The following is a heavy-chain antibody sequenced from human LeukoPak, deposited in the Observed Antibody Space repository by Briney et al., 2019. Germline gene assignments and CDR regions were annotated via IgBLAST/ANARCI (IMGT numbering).Heavy chain of an antibody. V-gene: IGHV4-59*01. D-gene: IGHD3-10*01. Sequence: SETLSLTCTVSGGSISSYYWSWIRQPPGKGLEWIGYIYYSGSTNYNPSLKSRVTISVDASKNQFSLKLSSVTAADTAVYYCARDPPGPGSYYDYWGQGILVTVSS. CDR3: ARDPPGPGSYYDY. CDR2: IYYSGST. J-gene: IGHJ4*02. CDR1: GGSISSYY.